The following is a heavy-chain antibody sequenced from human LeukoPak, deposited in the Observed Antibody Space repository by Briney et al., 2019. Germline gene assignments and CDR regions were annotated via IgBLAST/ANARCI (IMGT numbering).Heavy chain of an antibody. CDR1: GFTFSSYW. CDR3: TRAPYHGDYVSWA. V-gene: IGHV3-74*01. D-gene: IGHD4-17*01. CDR2: ISSDGSDT. J-gene: IGHJ4*02. Sequence: HAGGSLRLSCAASGFTFSSYWMHWVRQAPGKGQVWVSRISSDGSDTTYADSVKGRFTISRDNAKKMLYLQMNGLRVDDTAVYYCTRAPYHGDYVSWAWGQGTLVTVSS.